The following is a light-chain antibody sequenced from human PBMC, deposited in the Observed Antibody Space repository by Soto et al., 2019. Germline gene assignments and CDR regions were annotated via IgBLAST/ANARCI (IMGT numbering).Light chain of an antibody. CDR1: SSDVGSYNL. J-gene: IGLJ1*01. V-gene: IGLV2-23*02. Sequence: HSVLTQPASVSGSPGQSIAISCTGTSSDVGSYNLVSWYQQHPGKAPKLMIYEVSKRPSGVSNRFSGSKSDNTASLTISGLQAEDEADYYCCSYAGSSTFGPYVFGTGTKVTVL. CDR2: EVS. CDR3: CSYAGSSTFGPYV.